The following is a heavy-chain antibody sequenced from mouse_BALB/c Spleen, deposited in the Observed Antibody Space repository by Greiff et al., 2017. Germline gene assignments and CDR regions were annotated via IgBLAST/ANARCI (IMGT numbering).Heavy chain of an antibody. CDR1: GFTFSSFG. V-gene: IGHV5-17*02. CDR3: ARSAFITTAGYAMDY. CDR2: ISSGSSTI. D-gene: IGHD1-2*01. Sequence: EVKLMESGGGLVQPGGSRKLSCAASGFTFSSFGMHWVRQAPEKGLEWVAYISSGSSTIYYADTVKGRFTISRDNPKNTLFLQMTSLRSEDTAMYDCARSAFITTAGYAMDYWGQGTSVTVSS. J-gene: IGHJ4*01.